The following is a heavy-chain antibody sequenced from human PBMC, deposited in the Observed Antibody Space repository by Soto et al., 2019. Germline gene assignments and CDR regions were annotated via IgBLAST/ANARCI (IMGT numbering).Heavy chain of an antibody. Sequence: PGGSLRLSCAASGFTFSNAWMNWVRQAPGKGLEWVGRIKSKTDGGTTDYAAPVKGRFTISRDDSKNTLSLQMNSLKTEDTAVYFCSASFYYYGSTYYHPWGQGTLVTVSS. D-gene: IGHD3-22*01. V-gene: IGHV3-15*07. CDR3: SASFYYYGSTYYHP. CDR2: IKSKTDGGTT. J-gene: IGHJ1*01. CDR1: GFTFSNAW.